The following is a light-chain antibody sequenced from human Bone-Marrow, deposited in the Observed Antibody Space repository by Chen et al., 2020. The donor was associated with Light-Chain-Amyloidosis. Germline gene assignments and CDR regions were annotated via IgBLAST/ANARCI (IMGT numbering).Light chain of an antibody. Sequence: YVLTQPSSVSVAPGQTATIACGGNNIGSTSVHWYQQTPGQAPLLVVYDDSDRPSGIPERLSGSTSGNTATLTIGRVEAGDEADYYCQVWARSSDRPVFGGGTKLTVL. CDR2: DDS. CDR3: QVWARSSDRPV. V-gene: IGLV3-21*02. CDR1: NIGSTS. J-gene: IGLJ3*02.